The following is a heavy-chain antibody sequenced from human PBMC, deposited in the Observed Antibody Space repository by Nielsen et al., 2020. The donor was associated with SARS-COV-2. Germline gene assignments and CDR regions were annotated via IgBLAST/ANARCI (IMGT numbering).Heavy chain of an antibody. D-gene: IGHD3-3*01. CDR2: MNPNSGNT. CDR1: GYTSTSYD. Sequence: ASVKVSCKASGYTSTSYDINWVRQATGQGLEWMGWMNPNSGNTGYAQKFHGRVTMTRNTSISTAYMELSSLRSEDTAVYYCARVIKGDFWSGHYYYGMDVWGQGTTVTVSS. J-gene: IGHJ6*02. CDR3: ARVIKGDFWSGHYYYGMDV. V-gene: IGHV1-8*01.